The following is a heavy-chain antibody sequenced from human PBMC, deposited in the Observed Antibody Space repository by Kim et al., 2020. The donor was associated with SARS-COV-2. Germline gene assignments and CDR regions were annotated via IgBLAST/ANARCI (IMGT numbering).Heavy chain of an antibody. D-gene: IGHD3-10*01. CDR3: AKDRVSGSYFDAFDI. J-gene: IGHJ3*02. Sequence: SGKGRFTISRDNSKNTLYLQLNSLRAEDTAVYYCAKDRVSGSYFDAFDIWGQGTMVTVSS. V-gene: IGHV3-33*06.